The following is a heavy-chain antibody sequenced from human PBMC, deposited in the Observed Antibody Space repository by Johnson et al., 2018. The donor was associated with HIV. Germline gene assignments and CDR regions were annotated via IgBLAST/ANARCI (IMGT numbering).Heavy chain of an antibody. Sequence: AAISYDGSNKYYADSLKGRFTISRDNSKNTLYLQMNSLRAGDTAVYYCSRLPTGYSRDGFDIWGQGTMVTVSS. D-gene: IGHD5-18*01. V-gene: IGHV3-30*03. J-gene: IGHJ3*02. CDR3: SRLPTGYSRDGFDI. CDR2: ISYDGSNK.